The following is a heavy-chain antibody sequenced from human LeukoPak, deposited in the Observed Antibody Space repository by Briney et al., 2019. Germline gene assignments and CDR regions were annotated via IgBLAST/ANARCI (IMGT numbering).Heavy chain of an antibody. V-gene: IGHV1-2*02. J-gene: IGHJ4*02. CDR3: ARDLTPNKIAAAGPSGDY. D-gene: IGHD6-13*01. Sequence: ASVKVSCKASGYTFTGYYMHWVRQAPGQGLEWMGWINPNSGGTNYAQKFQGRVTMTRDTSTSTVYMELSSLRSEDTAVYYCARDLTPNKIAAAGPSGDYWGQGTLVTVSS. CDR1: GYTFTGYY. CDR2: INPNSGGT.